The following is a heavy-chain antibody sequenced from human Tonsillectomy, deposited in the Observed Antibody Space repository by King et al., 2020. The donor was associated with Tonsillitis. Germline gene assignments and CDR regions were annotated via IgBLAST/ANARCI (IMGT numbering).Heavy chain of an antibody. J-gene: IGHJ4*02. D-gene: IGHD3-10*01. CDR2: INPSGGST. CDR1: GYTFTSYY. CDR3: ARAPKQTDMVRVVIISGKFDY. Sequence: QLVQSGAEVKKPGASVKVSCKASGYTFTSYYMHWVRQAPGQGLEWMGIINPSGGSTSYAQKFQGRVTMTRDTSTSTVYMELSSLRSEDTAVYYCARAPKQTDMVRVVIISGKFDYWGQGTLVTVSS. V-gene: IGHV1-46*01.